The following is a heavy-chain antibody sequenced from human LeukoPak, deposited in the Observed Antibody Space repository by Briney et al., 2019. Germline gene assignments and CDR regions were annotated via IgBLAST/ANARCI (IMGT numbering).Heavy chain of an antibody. CDR1: GGSISSGSYY. D-gene: IGHD1-26*01. CDR2: IYTSGST. J-gene: IGHJ4*02. V-gene: IGHV4-61*02. Sequence: PSETLSLTCTVSGGSISSGSYYWSWIRQPAGKGLEWIGRIYTSGSTNYNPSLKSRVTISVDTSKNQFPLKLSSVTAADTAVYYCARGVGATNSQTWGQGTLVTVSS. CDR3: ARGVGATNSQT.